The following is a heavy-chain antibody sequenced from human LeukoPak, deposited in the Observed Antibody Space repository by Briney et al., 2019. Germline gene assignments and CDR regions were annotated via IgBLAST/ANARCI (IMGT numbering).Heavy chain of an antibody. Sequence: SETLSLTCTVDGRSISSSDCYWGWIRQPPGKGLEWIGSIYYSWSTSYNLSRMSRVTISLDTSKNQFSLKLTSVTAADTAVFCCARAVRLGPFLYYFHYWGRGTLVTVSS. J-gene: IGHJ4*02. V-gene: IGHV4-39*01. CDR1: GRSISSSDCY. CDR2: IYYSWST. CDR3: ARAVRLGPFLYYFHY. D-gene: IGHD5/OR15-5a*01.